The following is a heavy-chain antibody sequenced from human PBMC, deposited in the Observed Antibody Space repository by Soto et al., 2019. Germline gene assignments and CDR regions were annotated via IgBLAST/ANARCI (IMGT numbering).Heavy chain of an antibody. D-gene: IGHD3-10*01. CDR1: GYSFIGDY. Sequence: QVQLVQSGAEAKKPGASVKISCKASGYSFIGDYLHWVRQAPGQGLEWMAWIDRRSGGTKYAKKFQCRVTVTSDTSINTAYIDLSRVTSADTAIYYCARGLRFFGDLSIGYDVDHWGQGTLVSVSS. V-gene: IGHV1-2*02. CDR2: IDRRSGGT. CDR3: ARGLRFFGDLSIGYDVDH. J-gene: IGHJ4*02.